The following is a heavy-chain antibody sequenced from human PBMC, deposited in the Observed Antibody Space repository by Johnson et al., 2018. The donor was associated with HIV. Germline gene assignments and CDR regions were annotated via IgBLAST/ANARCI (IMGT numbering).Heavy chain of an antibody. D-gene: IGHD1-7*01. CDR3: IKETGANSAFDI. CDR1: GFTFSRYA. CDR2: TSNSGGAT. Sequence: VQLVESGGGLVQPGGSLRLSCIGSGFTFSRYAMSWVRQTPGKRLESVSATSNSGGATHHADSVKGRFRIAGDNSKDTVYLQVNSLRGEDTALYYCIKETGANSAFDIWGQGTTVTVSS. V-gene: IGHV3-23*04. J-gene: IGHJ3*02.